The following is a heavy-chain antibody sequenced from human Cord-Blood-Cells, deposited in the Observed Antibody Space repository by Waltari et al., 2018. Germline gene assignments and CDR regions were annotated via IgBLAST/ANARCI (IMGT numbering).Heavy chain of an antibody. J-gene: IGHJ3*02. D-gene: IGHD6-13*01. CDR3: ARAKGYSSSWYPLDAFDI. V-gene: IGHV1-2*04. CDR1: GDTFTGYY. Sequence: QVQLVQSGAAVKKPGASVKVSCKASGDTFTGYYMHWVRNAPGQRLEWMGWINPNSGGTNYAQKFQGWVTMTRDTSISTAYMELSRLRSDDTAVYYCARAKGYSSSWYPLDAFDIWGQGTMVTVSS. CDR2: INPNSGGT.